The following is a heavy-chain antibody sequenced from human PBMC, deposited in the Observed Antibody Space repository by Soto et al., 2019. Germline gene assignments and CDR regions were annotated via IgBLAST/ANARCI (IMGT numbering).Heavy chain of an antibody. CDR2: IYHSGST. CDR1: GGSISSSNW. Sequence: SETLSLTCAVSGGSISSSNWWSWVRQPPGKGLEWIGEIYHSGSTNYNPSLKSRVTISVDKSKNRFPLKLSSVTAADTAVYYCARHPQVPYFQQGLDYWGRGTLVTVSS. V-gene: IGHV4-4*02. D-gene: IGHD3-9*01. J-gene: IGHJ4*02. CDR3: ARHPQVPYFQQGLDY.